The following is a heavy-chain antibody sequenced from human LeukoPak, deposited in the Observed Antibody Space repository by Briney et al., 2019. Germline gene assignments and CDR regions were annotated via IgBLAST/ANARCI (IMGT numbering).Heavy chain of an antibody. CDR2: ISSSSSYI. V-gene: IGHV3-21*01. J-gene: IGHJ4*02. Sequence: GGSLRLSCAASGFTFSSYSMNWVRQAPGKGLEWVSSISSSSSYIYYXXSVKGRFTISRDNAKNSLYLQMNSLRAEDTAVYYCARELFWVDDYWGQGTLVTVSS. D-gene: IGHD3-3*01. CDR3: ARELFWVDDY. CDR1: GFTFSSYS.